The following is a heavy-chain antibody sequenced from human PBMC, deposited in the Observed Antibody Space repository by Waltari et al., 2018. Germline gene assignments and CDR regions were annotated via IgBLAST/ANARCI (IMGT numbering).Heavy chain of an antibody. V-gene: IGHV4-31*03. CDR1: GGSISSGGYY. J-gene: IGHJ3*02. D-gene: IGHD3-22*01. CDR2: IYYSGSS. Sequence: QVQLQESGPGLVKPSQTLSLTCTVSGGSISSGGYYWSWIRQHPGKGLEWIGYIYYSGSSDYNPSLKSRVTIAVDTSKNQFSLKLSAGTAADTAVYYCARVGTMIVVVIDDAFDIWGQGTMVTVSS. CDR3: ARVGTMIVVVIDDAFDI.